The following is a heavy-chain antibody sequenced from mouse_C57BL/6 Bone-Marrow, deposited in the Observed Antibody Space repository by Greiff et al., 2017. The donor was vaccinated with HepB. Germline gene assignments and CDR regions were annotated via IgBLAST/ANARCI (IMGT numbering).Heavy chain of an antibody. Sequence: EVQLQESEGGLVQPGSSMKLSCTASGFTFSDYYMAWVRQVPEKGLEWVANINYDGSSTYYLDSLKSRFIISRDNAKNILYLQMSSLKSEDTATYYCARYCYGSMDYWGQGTSVTVSS. CDR1: GFTFSDYY. CDR2: INYDGSST. CDR3: ARYCYGSMDY. D-gene: IGHD1-1*01. J-gene: IGHJ4*01. V-gene: IGHV5-16*01.